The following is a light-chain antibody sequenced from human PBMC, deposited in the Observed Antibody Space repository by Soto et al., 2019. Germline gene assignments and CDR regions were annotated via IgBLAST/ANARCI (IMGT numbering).Light chain of an antibody. CDR1: QSVSSN. J-gene: IGKJ2*01. Sequence: EIVMTQSPATLSVSPGERATLSCRASQSVSSNLAWYQQKPGQGPRLLIYAASTRATGIPARFSGSGSGTEFTLTISSLQSEDFAVYHCQQYNNWPYTFGQVTKLEMK. V-gene: IGKV3-15*01. CDR3: QQYNNWPYT. CDR2: AAS.